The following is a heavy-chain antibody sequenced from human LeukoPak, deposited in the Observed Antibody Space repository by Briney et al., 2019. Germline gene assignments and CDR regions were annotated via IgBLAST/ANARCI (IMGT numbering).Heavy chain of an antibody. J-gene: IGHJ4*02. CDR2: IYYSGST. Sequence: SETLSLTCTVSGGSISSSSYYWGWIRQPPGKGLEWIGSIYYSGSTYYNPSLKSRVTISVDTSKNQFSLKLGSVTAADTAVYYCARHVRGTTRNYYFDYWGQGTLVTVSS. CDR1: GGSISSSSYY. V-gene: IGHV4-39*01. CDR3: ARHVRGTTRNYYFDY. D-gene: IGHD1-1*01.